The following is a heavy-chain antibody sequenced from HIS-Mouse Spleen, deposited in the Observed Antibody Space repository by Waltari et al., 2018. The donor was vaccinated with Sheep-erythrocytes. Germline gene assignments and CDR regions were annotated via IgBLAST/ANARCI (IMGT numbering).Heavy chain of an antibody. CDR3: ARDSNWNYACDI. CDR2: IYSSGST. V-gene: IGHV3-66*01. Sequence: EVQLVESGGGLVQPGGSLRLSCAASGFTVSSNYLSWVRQAPGKGGVGFSFIYSSGSTYYADSVKGRFTISRDNSKNTLYLQMNSLRAEDTAVYYCARDSNWNYACDIWGQGTMVTVSS. J-gene: IGHJ3*02. CDR1: GFTVSSNY. D-gene: IGHD1-7*01.